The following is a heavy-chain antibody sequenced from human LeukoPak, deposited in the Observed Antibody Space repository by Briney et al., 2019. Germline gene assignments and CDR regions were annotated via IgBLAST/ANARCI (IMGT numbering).Heavy chain of an antibody. J-gene: IGHJ4*02. CDR2: IWYDGSNK. CDR1: GFTFSSYG. CDR3: AKGSAVADIYFDY. Sequence: GGSLRLSCAASGFTFSSYGMHWVRQAPGKGLEWVAVIWYDGSNKYYADSVKGRFTISRDNSKNTLYLQMNSLRAEDTAVYYCAKGSAVADIYFDYWGQGTLVTVSS. V-gene: IGHV3-33*06. D-gene: IGHD6-19*01.